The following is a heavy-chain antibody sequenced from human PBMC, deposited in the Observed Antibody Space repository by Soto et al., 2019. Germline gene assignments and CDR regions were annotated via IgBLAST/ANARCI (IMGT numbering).Heavy chain of an antibody. D-gene: IGHD3-3*01. CDR1: GGTFSSYT. V-gene: IGHV1-69*02. CDR2: IIPILGIA. J-gene: IGHJ6*03. CDR3: ATIQRITIFGVVTPPHDYYMDV. Sequence: SVKVSCKASGGTFSSYTISWVRQAPGQGLEWMGRIIPILGIANYAQKFQGRVTITADKSTSTAYMELSSLRSEDTAVYYCATIQRITIFGVVTPPHDYYMDVWGKGTTVTVSS.